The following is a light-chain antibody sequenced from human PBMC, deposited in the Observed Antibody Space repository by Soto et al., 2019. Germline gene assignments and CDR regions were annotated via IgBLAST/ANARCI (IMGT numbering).Light chain of an antibody. CDR3: QKYDSVPWS. CDR1: QGIGKN. CDR2: TAS. Sequence: DIQMTQSPSSLSTSVGDTVTITCRASQGIGKNLDWYQQKPGKVPKVLIYTASTLHSGVPSRFSGSGSGTDFTLTINSLQPEDVATYFCQKYDSVPWSFGQGTRVEI. V-gene: IGKV1-27*01. J-gene: IGKJ1*01.